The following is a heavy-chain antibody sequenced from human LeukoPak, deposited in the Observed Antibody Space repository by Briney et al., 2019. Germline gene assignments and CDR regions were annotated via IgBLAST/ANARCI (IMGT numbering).Heavy chain of an antibody. CDR1: GFIFSTYN. D-gene: IGHD2-2*01. Sequence: GGSLRLSCAASGFIFSTYNMNCVRQAPGKGLEWVASITTGRSYSTYADSVKGRFTISRDNTKNSLSLQMNSLRAEDTAVYYCARDKSTPAVTYYYGMDVWGQGTTVTVSS. V-gene: IGHV3-21*01. CDR2: ITTGRSYS. J-gene: IGHJ6*02. CDR3: ARDKSTPAVTYYYGMDV.